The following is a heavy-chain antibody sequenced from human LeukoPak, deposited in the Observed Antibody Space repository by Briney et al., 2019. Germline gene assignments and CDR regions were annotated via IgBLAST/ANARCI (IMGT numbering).Heavy chain of an antibody. CDR3: ARGTYYYGSGSSPGFDY. CDR2: INVYNGNT. V-gene: IGHV1-18*01. D-gene: IGHD3-10*01. CDR1: GYTFSSYG. J-gene: IGHJ4*02. Sequence: ASVKVSCKASGYTFSSYGINWVRQAPGQGLEWMGWINVYNGNTYSAQKLQGRVTMTTDTSTSTAYMELRSLRSDDTAVYYCARGTYYYGSGSSPGFDYWGQGTLVAVSS.